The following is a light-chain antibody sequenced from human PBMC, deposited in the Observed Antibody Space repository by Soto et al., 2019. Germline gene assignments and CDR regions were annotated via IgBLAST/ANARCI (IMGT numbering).Light chain of an antibody. J-gene: IGLJ1*01. V-gene: IGLV2-14*01. Sequence: QSALTQPASVSGSSGQSITISCTGTSSDVGGYNYVSWYQQHPGKAPRIMIFGVSNRPSGVSYRFSGSKSGNTSSLTISGLQAEDEADYYCSSYTRTASYVFGTGTKVTVL. CDR2: GVS. CDR1: SSDVGGYNY. CDR3: SSYTRTASYV.